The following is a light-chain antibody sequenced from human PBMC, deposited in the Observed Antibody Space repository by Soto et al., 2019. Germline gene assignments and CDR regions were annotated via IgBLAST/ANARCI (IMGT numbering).Light chain of an antibody. Sequence: EIVLTQSPATLSLSPGERATLSCRASQSVGTYLAWYQQKPGQAPRLLIYDAAIRATGIPARFSGSGSGTEFTLTISSLEPEDLAVYCCQQRTNWPPLTFGGGPKVEIK. CDR2: DAA. J-gene: IGKJ4*01. CDR1: QSVGTY. V-gene: IGKV3-11*01. CDR3: QQRTNWPPLT.